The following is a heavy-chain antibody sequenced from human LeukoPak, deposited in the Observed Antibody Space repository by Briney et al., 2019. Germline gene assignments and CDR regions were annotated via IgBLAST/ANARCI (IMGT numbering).Heavy chain of an antibody. V-gene: IGHV4-59*01. D-gene: IGHD2-2*01. CDR3: ASRRVYCSSTSCSGFDY. Sequence: SETLSLTCTVSGGSIRSYYWNWIRQPPGKGLEWIGYIFYTGSTNYNPSLKSRVTISVDTSKNQFSLKLSSVTAADTAVYYCASRRVYCSSTSCSGFDYWGQGTLVTVSS. CDR1: GGSIRSYY. CDR2: IFYTGST. J-gene: IGHJ4*02.